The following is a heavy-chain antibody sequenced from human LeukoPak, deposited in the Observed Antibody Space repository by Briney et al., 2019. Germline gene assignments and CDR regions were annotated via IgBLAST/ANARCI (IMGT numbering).Heavy chain of an antibody. CDR1: GYSFTSYW. V-gene: IGHV5-51*01. D-gene: IGHD6-19*01. J-gene: IGHJ5*02. CDR3: ARQGVNSGWYH. CDR2: IYPGASDT. Sequence: ESLKISFKCSGYSFTSYWIGWGREMPGTGLEWMGIIYPGASDTRYRPSFQGQVTISAAKSISTVYLQWSRLKASDTAMYYCARQGVNSGWYHWGQGTLVTVYS.